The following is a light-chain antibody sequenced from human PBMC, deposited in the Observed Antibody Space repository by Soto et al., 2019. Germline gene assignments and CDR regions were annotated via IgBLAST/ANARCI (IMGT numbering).Light chain of an antibody. CDR3: QQYSGYSRT. V-gene: IGKV1-5*03. CDR2: KAS. Sequence: DIQMTQSPSTLSASVGDRVTITCRASQSVSSWLAWYQQKPGKAPKLLIYKASSLESGVPSRFSGSESGTEFTLTISSLQPDDFATYYCQQYSGYSRTFGGGTKVEIK. J-gene: IGKJ4*01. CDR1: QSVSSW.